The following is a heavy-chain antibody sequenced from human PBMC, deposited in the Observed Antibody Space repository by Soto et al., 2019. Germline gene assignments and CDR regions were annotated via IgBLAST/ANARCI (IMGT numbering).Heavy chain of an antibody. D-gene: IGHD1-26*01. CDR1: SGSISNDNW. V-gene: IGHV4-4*02. CDR3: ASNGYYSCHH. J-gene: IGHJ5*02. CDR2: IHHGGTT. Sequence: QVQLQESGPGLVKPSETLSLTCTVSSGSISNDNWWSWVRQSPGKGLEWIGEIHHGGTTSYNPSLKSRVTLSVDKSKNHFSLQLNSVTAADTAVYYCASNGYYSCHHWGQGILVTVSS.